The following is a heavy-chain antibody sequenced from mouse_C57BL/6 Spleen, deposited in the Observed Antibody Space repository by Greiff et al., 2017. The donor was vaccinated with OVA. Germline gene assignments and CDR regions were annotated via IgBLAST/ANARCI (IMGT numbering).Heavy chain of an antibody. Sequence: QVQLKQPGAELVKPGASVKLSCKASGYTFTSYWMQWVKQRPGQGLEWIGEIDPSDSYPNYNQKFKGKATLTVDTSYRTAYMQLISLTSEDSAVYYCARASNYYARDYWGQGTSVTVAS. CDR1: GYTFTSYW. D-gene: IGHD5-1*01. CDR3: ARASNYYARDY. CDR2: IDPSDSYP. V-gene: IGHV1-50*01. J-gene: IGHJ4*01.